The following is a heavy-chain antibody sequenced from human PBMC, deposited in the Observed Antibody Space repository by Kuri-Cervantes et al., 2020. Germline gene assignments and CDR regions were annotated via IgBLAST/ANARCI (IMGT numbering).Heavy chain of an antibody. J-gene: IGHJ4*02. V-gene: IGHV3-21*03. CDR2: ISSSSSYI. CDR3: ARDRLGIAAAGYFDY. D-gene: IGHD6-13*01. CDR1: GFIFSDYY. Sequence: LTCAASGFIFSDYYMSWVRQAPGKGLEWVSSISSSSSYIYYADSVKGRFTISRDNAKNSLYLQMNSLRAEDTAVYYCARDRLGIAAAGYFDYWGQGTLVTVSS.